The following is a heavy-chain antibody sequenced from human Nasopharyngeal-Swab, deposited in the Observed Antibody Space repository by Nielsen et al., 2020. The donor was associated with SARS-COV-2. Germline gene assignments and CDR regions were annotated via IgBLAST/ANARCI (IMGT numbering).Heavy chain of an antibody. V-gene: IGHV4-38-2*01. CDR3: ARHLSDVDSPMVPWFDP. J-gene: IGHJ5*02. D-gene: IGHD3-10*01. Sequence: SETLSLTCAISGASVTSYYWGWIRQPPGKGLEWIGSMYHSGHTYHNLSLKSRVPISVDTSKNQVSLNLTSVTAADTAVYYCARHLSDVDSPMVPWFDPWGQGTLVTVSS. CDR1: GASVTSYY. CDR2: MYHSGHT.